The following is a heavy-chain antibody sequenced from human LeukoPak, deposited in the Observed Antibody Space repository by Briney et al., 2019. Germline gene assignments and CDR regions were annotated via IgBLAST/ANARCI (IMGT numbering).Heavy chain of an antibody. CDR2: IYTSGST. D-gene: IGHD1-7*01. J-gene: IGHJ3*02. Sequence: SETLSLTCTVSGASISRYYWSWIRQPAGKGLEWIGRIYTSGSTNYNPSLKSRVTISVDTSKNQFSLKLSSVTAADTAVYYCARSDNWNYDDAFDIWGQGTMVTVSS. V-gene: IGHV4-4*07. CDR3: ARSDNWNYDDAFDI. CDR1: GASISRYY.